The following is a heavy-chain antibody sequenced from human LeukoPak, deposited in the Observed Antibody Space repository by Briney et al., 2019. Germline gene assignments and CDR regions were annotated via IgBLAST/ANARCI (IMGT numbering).Heavy chain of an antibody. J-gene: IGHJ4*02. D-gene: IGHD3-10*01. CDR2: IYYSGST. CDR3: ARAGNYYGSGRVEDY. Sequence: SETLSLTCTVSGGSISSGGYYWSWIRQHPGKGLEWIGYIYYSGSTYCNPSLKSRVTISVDTSKNQFSLKLSSVTAADTAVYYCARAGNYYGSGRVEDYWGQGTLVTVSS. V-gene: IGHV4-31*03. CDR1: GGSISSGGYY.